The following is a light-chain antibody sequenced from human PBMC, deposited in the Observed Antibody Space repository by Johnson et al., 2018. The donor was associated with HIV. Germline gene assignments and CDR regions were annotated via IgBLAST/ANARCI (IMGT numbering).Light chain of an antibody. J-gene: IGLJ1*01. V-gene: IGLV1-51*01. CDR2: DND. CDR3: ETWVRSLTGV. Sequence: QSVLTQPPSVSAAPGQKVNISCSGSSSNIGNNYVSWYQQLPGTAPKVLIYDNDKRPSGIPDRFSGSKSGTSATLAITGLQTGAEADYYCETWVRSLTGVFGTGTKVTVL. CDR1: SSNIGNNY.